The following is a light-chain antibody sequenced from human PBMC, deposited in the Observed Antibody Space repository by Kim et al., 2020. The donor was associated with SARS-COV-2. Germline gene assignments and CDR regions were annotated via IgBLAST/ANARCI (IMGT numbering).Light chain of an antibody. J-gene: IGKJ1*01. CDR3: QQYNNWPPGRT. CDR2: GAS. CDR1: QSVSIN. Sequence: PGERASLSCRASQSVSINLAWYQQKHGPAPRLLSYGASTRATGIPARFSGSGSGTEFTLTISSLQSEDFAVYYCQQYNNWPPGRTFGQGTKVDIK. V-gene: IGKV3-15*01.